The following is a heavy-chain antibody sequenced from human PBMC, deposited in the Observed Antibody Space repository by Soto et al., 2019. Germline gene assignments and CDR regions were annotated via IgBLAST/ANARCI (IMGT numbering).Heavy chain of an antibody. V-gene: IGHV4-59*01. J-gene: IGHJ5*02. D-gene: IGHD3-3*01. CDR1: GGSISSYY. CDR2: IYYSGST. CDR3: ARGYYDFWSGSPPAWFDP. Sequence: SETLSLTCTVSGGSISSYYWSWIRQPPGKGLEWIGYIYYSGSTNYNPSLKSRVTISVDTSKNQFSLKLSSVTAADTAVYYCARGYYDFWSGSPPAWFDPWGQRTLVTVSS.